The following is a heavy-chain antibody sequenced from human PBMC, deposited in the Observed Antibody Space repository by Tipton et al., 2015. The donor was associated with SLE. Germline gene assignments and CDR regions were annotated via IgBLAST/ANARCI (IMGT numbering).Heavy chain of an antibody. Sequence: LRLSCTVSGGSISSGSFYWGWIRQPPGKGLEWIGSVYYSGSTYYNPSLKSRVTISVDTSKNQFSLKLSSVTAAVTAVYYCARRGTTLTTRWFDPWGQGTLVTVSS. V-gene: IGHV4-39*07. CDR3: ARRGTTLTTRWFDP. J-gene: IGHJ5*02. CDR2: VYYSGST. D-gene: IGHD4-17*01. CDR1: GGSISSGSFY.